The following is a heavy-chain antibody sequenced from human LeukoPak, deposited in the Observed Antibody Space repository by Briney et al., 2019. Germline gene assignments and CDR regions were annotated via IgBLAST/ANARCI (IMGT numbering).Heavy chain of an antibody. CDR3: ARDPDPYSSGEYYFDY. D-gene: IGHD3-16*01. CDR1: GFTFSDYY. J-gene: IGHJ4*02. Sequence: PGGSLRLSCAASGFTFSDYYMSWIRQAPGKGLEWVSYISSSGSTIYYADSVKGRFTISRDNAKNSLYLQMNSLRAEDTAVYYCARDPDPYSSGEYYFDYWGQGTLVTVSS. V-gene: IGHV3-11*01. CDR2: ISSSGSTI.